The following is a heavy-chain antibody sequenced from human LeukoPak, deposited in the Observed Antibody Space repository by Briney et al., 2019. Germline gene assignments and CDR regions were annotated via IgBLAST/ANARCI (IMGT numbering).Heavy chain of an antibody. J-gene: IGHJ5*02. CDR3: ARQAINYDFWSGSGWFDP. CDR2: IYYSGST. Sequence: SETLSLTCTVSGGSISSSSYYWGWIRQPPGKGLEWIGRIYYSGSTYYNPSLKSRFTISVDTSKNQFSLKLSSVTAADTAVYYCARQAINYDFWSGSGWFDPWGQGTLVTVSS. CDR1: GGSISSSSYY. D-gene: IGHD3-3*01. V-gene: IGHV4-39*01.